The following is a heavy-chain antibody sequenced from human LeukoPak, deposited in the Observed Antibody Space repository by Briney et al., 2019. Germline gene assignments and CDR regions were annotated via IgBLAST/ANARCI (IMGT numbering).Heavy chain of an antibody. CDR2: MNPNSGNT. V-gene: IGHV1-8*01. D-gene: IGHD6-19*01. CDR1: GYTFTSYD. Sequence: ASVKVSCKASGYTFTSYDINWVRQATGQGLEGMGWMNPNSGNTGYAQKFQGRVTMTRNTSRSTAYMELSSLRSEDTAVYYCARDPLIAVAGYIFDYWGQGTLVTVSS. J-gene: IGHJ4*02. CDR3: ARDPLIAVAGYIFDY.